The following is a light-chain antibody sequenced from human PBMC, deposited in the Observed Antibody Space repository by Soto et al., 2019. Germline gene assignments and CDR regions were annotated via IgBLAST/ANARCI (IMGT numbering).Light chain of an antibody. V-gene: IGKV3-20*01. CDR2: GVS. J-gene: IGKJ2*01. Sequence: EIVLTQSPGTLSLSPGERATLSCRASQSVRSSFLSWYQQKPGQAPRLLMYGVSNRPTGIPDRFSGNGSGTDFTLTINRLEPEDLAVYFCQQYGSALYSFGQGTKLEIK. CDR1: QSVRSSF. CDR3: QQYGSALYS.